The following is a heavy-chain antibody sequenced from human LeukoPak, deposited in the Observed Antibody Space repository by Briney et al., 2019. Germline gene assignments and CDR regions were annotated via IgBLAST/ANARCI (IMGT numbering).Heavy chain of an antibody. J-gene: IGHJ2*01. CDR1: GFTVSSNY. CDR3: AGVHRLNYYDSSGYYFSWYFGL. Sequence: GGSLRLSCAASGFTVSSNYMSWVRQAPGKGLEWVSVIYSGGSTYYADSVKGRFTISRDNSKNTLYLQMNSLRAEDTAVYYCAGVHRLNYYDSSGYYFSWYFGLWGRGTLVTVSS. CDR2: IYSGGST. D-gene: IGHD3-22*01. V-gene: IGHV3-53*01.